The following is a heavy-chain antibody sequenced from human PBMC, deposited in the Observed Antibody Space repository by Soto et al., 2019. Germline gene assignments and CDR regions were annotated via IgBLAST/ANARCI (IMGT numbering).Heavy chain of an antibody. V-gene: IGHV3-7*05. CDR2: IKHDGSET. D-gene: IGHD6-19*01. CDR3: ARDVGSGWFDF. J-gene: IGHJ4*02. Sequence: PGGSLRLSCEASGFTFSDNWMSWVRQAPGKGLAWVANIKHDGSETEYVDSVKGRFIISRDNFKNSVFLQMNSLTADGTAVYYCARDVGSGWFDFWGQGTLVTVSS. CDR1: GFTFSDNW.